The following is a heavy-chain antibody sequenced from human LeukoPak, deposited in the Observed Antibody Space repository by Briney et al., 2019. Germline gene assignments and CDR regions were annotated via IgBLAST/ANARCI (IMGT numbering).Heavy chain of an antibody. Sequence: SETLSLTCTVSGGSISGYYWSWIRQPPGKGLEWIGYIFYSGSTNYNPSLKSRVTISVDTSKNQFSLKLSSVTAADTAVYYCARNEYSSSPIDYWGQGTLVTVSS. CDR2: IFYSGST. J-gene: IGHJ4*02. CDR3: ARNEYSSSPIDY. V-gene: IGHV4-59*01. D-gene: IGHD6-6*01. CDR1: GGSISGYY.